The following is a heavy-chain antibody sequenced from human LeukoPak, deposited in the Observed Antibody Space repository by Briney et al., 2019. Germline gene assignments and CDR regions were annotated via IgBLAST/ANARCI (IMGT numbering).Heavy chain of an antibody. V-gene: IGHV3-72*01. Sequence: GGSLRLSCAASGFTFSDHYMDWVRQAPGKGLEWVGRTRNKANSYTTEYSASVKGRFTISRDDSKNSLYLQMNSLKTEDTAVDYCARRGSGNQNDDYWGQGTLVTVSS. CDR3: ARRGSGNQNDDY. CDR1: GFTFSDHY. J-gene: IGHJ4*02. D-gene: IGHD3-10*01. CDR2: TRNKANSYTT.